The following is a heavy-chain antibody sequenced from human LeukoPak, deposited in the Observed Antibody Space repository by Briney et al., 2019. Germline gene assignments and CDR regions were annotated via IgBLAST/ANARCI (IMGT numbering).Heavy chain of an antibody. V-gene: IGHV3-23*01. J-gene: IGHJ4*02. CDR1: GFTFNIYT. CDR3: AKGYYDSSGYRERPGGY. Sequence: GGSLRLSCAASGFTFNIYTMYWVRQAPGKGLEWVSGIRHSDGNTYYADSVKGRFTISSDKSKNILFLQMNSLRAEDTAVYYCAKGYYDSSGYRERPGGYWGQGTLVTVSS. CDR2: IRHSDGNT. D-gene: IGHD3-22*01.